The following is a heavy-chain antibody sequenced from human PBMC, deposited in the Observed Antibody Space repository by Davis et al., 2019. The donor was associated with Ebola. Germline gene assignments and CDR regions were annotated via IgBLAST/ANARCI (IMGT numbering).Heavy chain of an antibody. CDR3: ARAPPYMVGILNYYYGMDV. CDR1: GDSISSGNYY. J-gene: IGHJ6*02. CDR2: IFYSGST. Sequence: SETLSLTCTVSGDSISSGNYYWSWVRQPPGKGLEWIGYIFYSGSTYYNPSLQNRISLSVDTSKNQFSLRLSSVTATDTAVYYCARAPPYMVGILNYYYGMDVWGQGTTVTVSS. V-gene: IGHV4-30-4*01. D-gene: IGHD1-26*01.